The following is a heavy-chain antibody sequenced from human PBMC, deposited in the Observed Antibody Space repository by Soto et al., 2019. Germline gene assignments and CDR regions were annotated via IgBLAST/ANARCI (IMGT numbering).Heavy chain of an antibody. CDR2: ISHSGSK. CDR3: ATQNGDYHGFHI. D-gene: IGHD4-17*01. Sequence: QVQLQESGPGLLKPSETLSLRCTVSGGSVSSGTYYWSWIRQPPGKGLEWIGYISHSGSKTYNPSLSRRVTPSLDATETQFSLKLPSVTASHTAVYYYATQNGDYHGFHIRGQGTLVTVSS. J-gene: IGHJ3*02. CDR1: GGSVSSGTYY. V-gene: IGHV4-61*01.